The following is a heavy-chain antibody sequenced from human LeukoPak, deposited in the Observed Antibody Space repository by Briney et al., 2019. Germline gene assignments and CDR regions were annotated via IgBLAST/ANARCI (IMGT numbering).Heavy chain of an antibody. Sequence: PGGSLRLSCAASGFTFSSYWMHWVRQAPGKGLVWAARIDTDGSSTNYAESVEGRFTIPRDNAKNTLYLQMNGLRAEDTAVYYCTRARYYFDYWGQGSLVTVSS. V-gene: IGHV3-74*01. CDR1: GFTFSSYW. J-gene: IGHJ4*02. CDR3: TRARYYFDY. CDR2: IDTDGSST.